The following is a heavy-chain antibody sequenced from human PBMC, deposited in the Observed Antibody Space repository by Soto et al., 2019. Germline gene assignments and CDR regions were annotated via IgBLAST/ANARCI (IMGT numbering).Heavy chain of an antibody. Sequence: ASVKVSCKTSGYSFSSIGISWVRQAPGQGLEWMGWISPHKDNTYYAQRLQGRVTMTTDTSTSTAYMELRSLRSDDTAVYFCARDLDGSGSYYTNYWGQGTLVTVSS. J-gene: IGHJ4*02. CDR3: ARDLDGSGSYYTNY. D-gene: IGHD3-10*01. CDR2: ISPHKDNT. CDR1: GYSFSSIG. V-gene: IGHV1-18*01.